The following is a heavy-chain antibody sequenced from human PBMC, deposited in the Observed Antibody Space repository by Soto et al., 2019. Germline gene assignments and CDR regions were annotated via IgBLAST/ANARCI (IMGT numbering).Heavy chain of an antibody. J-gene: IGHJ6*02. Sequence: GASVKVSCKASGYSFTDYHIHWVRQAPGQGLEWLGRINPKSGGTSTAQKFQGWVTMTTDTSISTASMELTRLTSDDAAIYYCARGDSTDCSNGVCSFFYNHDMDVWGQGTTVTVSS. V-gene: IGHV1-2*04. CDR3: ARGDSTDCSNGVCSFFYNHDMDV. CDR2: INPKSGGT. D-gene: IGHD2-8*01. CDR1: GYSFTDYH.